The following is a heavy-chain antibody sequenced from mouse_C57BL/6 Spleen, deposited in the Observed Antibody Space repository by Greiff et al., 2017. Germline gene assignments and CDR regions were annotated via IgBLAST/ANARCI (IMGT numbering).Heavy chain of an antibody. CDR2: INPGSGGT. CDR3: ARTGLYYAMDY. CDR1: GYAFTNYL. Sequence: QVQLQQSGAELVRPGTSVKVSCKASGYAFTNYLIEWVKQRPGQGLEWIGVINPGSGGTNYNEKFKGKATLTADKSSSTAYMQLGSLTSEDSAVYFCARTGLYYAMDYWGQGTSVTVSS. D-gene: IGHD2-2*01. V-gene: IGHV1-54*01. J-gene: IGHJ4*01.